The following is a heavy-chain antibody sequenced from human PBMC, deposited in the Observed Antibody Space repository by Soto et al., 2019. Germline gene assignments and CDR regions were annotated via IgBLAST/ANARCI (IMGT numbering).Heavy chain of an antibody. V-gene: IGHV4-34*01. CDR1: GVSFSGYY. CDR2: INHGGST. J-gene: IGHJ6*03. D-gene: IGHD3-3*01. Sequence: SETLSLTCAVYGVSFSGYYWSWIRQPPGKGLEWIGEINHGGSTNYNPSRKSRVTISVDTCKNQFSLKLSSVTAADTAVYYCARTVYYDFWSGSDLGYYYYMDVWGKGTTVTVSS. CDR3: ARTVYYDFWSGSDLGYYYYMDV.